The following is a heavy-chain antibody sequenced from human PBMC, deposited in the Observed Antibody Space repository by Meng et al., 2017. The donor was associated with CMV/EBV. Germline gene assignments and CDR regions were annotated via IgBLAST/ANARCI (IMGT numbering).Heavy chain of an antibody. CDR3: TRSWIDSFTPDFDY. CDR1: GYSFIGHY. D-gene: IGHD2-2*03. Sequence: VQLVQSWSEVKKPGASVKVSCKASGYSFIGHYIHWVRQAPGQGLEWMGRINPNSAGTNYVEKFQGRVTMTRDTSNNIVYMELTRLTSDDTAVYYCTRSWIDSFTPDFDYWGQGTLVTVSS. CDR2: INPNSAGT. J-gene: IGHJ4*02. V-gene: IGHV1-2*06.